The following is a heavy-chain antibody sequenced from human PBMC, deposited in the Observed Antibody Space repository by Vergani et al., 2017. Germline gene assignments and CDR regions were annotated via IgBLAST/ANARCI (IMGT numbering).Heavy chain of an antibody. J-gene: IGHJ4*02. D-gene: IGHD2-21*01. CDR3: AKVRYCGGDCYGGFDY. CDR1: GFPFDDYA. V-gene: IGHV3-9*01. Sequence: EVQLVESGGGLVQPGRSLRLSCAASGFPFDDYAMHWVRQAPGQGLEWVSGICWNSGSIGYADSVKGRFTISRDNAKNSLYLQMNSLRAEDTALYYCAKVRYCGGDCYGGFDYWGQGTLVTVSS. CDR2: ICWNSGSI.